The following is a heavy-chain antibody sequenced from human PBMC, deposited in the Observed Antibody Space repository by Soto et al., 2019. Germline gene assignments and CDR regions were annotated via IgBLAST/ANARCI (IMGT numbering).Heavy chain of an antibody. CDR3: TSLVTMIVVVTGPLRVSDY. V-gene: IGHV3-49*03. J-gene: IGHJ4*02. CDR1: GFTFGDYA. D-gene: IGHD3-22*01. CDR2: IRSKAYGGTT. Sequence: GGSLRLSCTASGFTFGDYAMSWFRQAPGKGLEWVGFIRSKAYGGTTEYAASVKGRFTISRDDSKSIAYLQMNSLKTEDTAVYYCTSLVTMIVVVTGPLRVSDYWGQGTLVTVSS.